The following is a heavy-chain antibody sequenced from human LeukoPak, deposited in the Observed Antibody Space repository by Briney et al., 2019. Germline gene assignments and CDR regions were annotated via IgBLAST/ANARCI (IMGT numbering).Heavy chain of an antibody. J-gene: IGHJ4*02. CDR1: GFTFSSYG. V-gene: IGHV3-7*01. Sequence: GGSLRLSCAASGFTFSSYGMSWVLQAPGKRLEGVANIKYDGIEKYYVDSVKGRFTISRDNAKNSLYLQMNSLRAEDTAVYYCVRGGTTFEHWGQGTLVTVSS. D-gene: IGHD1-1*01. CDR3: VRGGTTFEH. CDR2: IKYDGIEK.